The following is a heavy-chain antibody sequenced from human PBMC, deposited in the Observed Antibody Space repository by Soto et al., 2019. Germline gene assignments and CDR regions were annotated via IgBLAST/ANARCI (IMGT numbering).Heavy chain of an antibody. D-gene: IGHD3-9*01. CDR1: GYTFTSYA. CDR2: INAGNGNT. J-gene: IGHJ5*02. CDR3: ARAAGYNFYRTWFDP. Sequence: ASVKVSCKASGYTFTSYAMHWVRQAPGQRLEWMGWINAGNGNTKYSQKFQGRVTITRDTSASTAYMELSSLRSEDTAVYYCARAAGYNFYRTWFDPWGQGTLVTVPS. V-gene: IGHV1-3*01.